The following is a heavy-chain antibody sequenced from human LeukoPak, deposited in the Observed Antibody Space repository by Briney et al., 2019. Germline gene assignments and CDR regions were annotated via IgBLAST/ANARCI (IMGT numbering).Heavy chain of an antibody. CDR2: ISWNSGSI. CDR3: AKDLSAAGTDYFQH. V-gene: IGHV3-9*01. CDR1: GFTFSSYG. J-gene: IGHJ1*01. Sequence: PGGSLRLSCAAAGFTFSSYGMSWVRQAPGKGLEWVSGISWNSGSIGYADSVKGRFTISRDNAKNSLYLQMNSLRAEDTALYYCAKDLSAAGTDYFQHWGQGTLVTVSS. D-gene: IGHD6-13*01.